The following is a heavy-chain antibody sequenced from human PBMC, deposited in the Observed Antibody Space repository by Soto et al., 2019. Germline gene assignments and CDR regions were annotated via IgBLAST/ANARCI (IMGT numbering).Heavy chain of an antibody. V-gene: IGHV4-38-2*01. Sequence: PSETLSLTCAVSGYSISSGYYWGWIRQPPGKGLEWIGSIYHSGSTYYNPSLKSRVTISVDTSKNQFSLKLSSVTAADTAVYYCARVATYYDSRYFDYWGQGTLVTVSS. J-gene: IGHJ4*02. CDR1: GYSISSGYY. CDR3: ARVATYYDSRYFDY. CDR2: IYHSGST. D-gene: IGHD3-3*01.